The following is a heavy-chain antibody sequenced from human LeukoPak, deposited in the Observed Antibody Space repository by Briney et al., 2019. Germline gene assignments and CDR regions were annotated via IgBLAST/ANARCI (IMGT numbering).Heavy chain of an antibody. Sequence: SETLSLARAVYGGSFSGYYWSWIRQPPGKGLEWIGEINHSGSTNYNPSLKSRVTISVDTSKNQFSLKLSSVTAADTAVYYCARLYGSGSYPHRYYYYYMDVWGKGTTVTISS. CDR2: INHSGST. V-gene: IGHV4-34*01. CDR3: ARLYGSGSYPHRYYYYYMDV. D-gene: IGHD3-10*01. CDR1: GGSFSGYY. J-gene: IGHJ6*03.